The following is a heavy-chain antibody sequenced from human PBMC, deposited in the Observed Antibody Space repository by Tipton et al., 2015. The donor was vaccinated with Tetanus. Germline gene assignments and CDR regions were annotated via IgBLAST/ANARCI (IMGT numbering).Heavy chain of an antibody. J-gene: IGHJ6*02. V-gene: IGHV1-18*01. Sequence: QLVQSGAEVKKPGASVKVSCKASGYTFTSYGISWVRQAPGQGLEWMGWISAYNGNTNYAQKLQGRVTMTTDTSTSTAYMELRSLRSDDTAVYYCARDLYYYGSGSLYYYYSGMDVWGQGTTVTVSS. CDR3: ARDLYYYGSGSLYYYYSGMDV. CDR1: GYTFTSYG. D-gene: IGHD3-10*01. CDR2: ISAYNGNT.